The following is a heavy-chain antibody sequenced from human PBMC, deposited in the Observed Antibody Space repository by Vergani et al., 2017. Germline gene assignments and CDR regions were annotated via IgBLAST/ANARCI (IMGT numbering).Heavy chain of an antibody. D-gene: IGHD6-19*01. J-gene: IGHJ3*02. V-gene: IGHV3-33*01. CDR2: IWYDGSNK. CDR3: SGSSGWSRGAFDI. CDR1: GFTFSSYG. Sequence: QVQLVESGGGVVQPGRSLRLSCAASGFTFSSYGMHWVRQAPGKGLEWVAVIWYDGSNKYYADSVKGRFTISRDNSKNTLYLQMNSLRAEDTAVYYCSGSSGWSRGAFDIWGQGTMVTVSS.